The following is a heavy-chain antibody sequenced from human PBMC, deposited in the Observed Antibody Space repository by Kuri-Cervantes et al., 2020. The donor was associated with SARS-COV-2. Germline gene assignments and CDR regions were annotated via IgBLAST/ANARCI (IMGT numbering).Heavy chain of an antibody. CDR1: GGSISSSSYY. V-gene: IGHV4-39*01. J-gene: IGHJ3*02. CDR3: ARQYLAVAPNAFDI. Sequence: GSLRLSCTVSGGSISSSSYYWGWIRQPPGKGLEWIGSIYHSGSTYYNPSLKSRVTISVDTSKNQFSLKLSSVTAADTAVYYCARQYLAVAPNAFDIWGQGTMVTVSS. CDR2: IYHSGST. D-gene: IGHD6-19*01.